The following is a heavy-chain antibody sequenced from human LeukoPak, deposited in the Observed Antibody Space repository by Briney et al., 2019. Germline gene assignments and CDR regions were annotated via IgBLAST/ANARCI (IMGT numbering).Heavy chain of an antibody. D-gene: IGHD6-13*01. CDR3: ARKTGYSSSWYGY. J-gene: IGHJ4*02. CDR1: GGSISSHY. V-gene: IGHV4-59*11. CDR2: IYYSGST. Sequence: SETLSLTCTVSGGSISSHYWSWIRQPPGKGLEWIGYIYYSGSTNYNPSLKSRVTISVDTSKNQFSLKLSSVTAADTAVYYCARKTGYSSSWYGYWGQGTLVTVSS.